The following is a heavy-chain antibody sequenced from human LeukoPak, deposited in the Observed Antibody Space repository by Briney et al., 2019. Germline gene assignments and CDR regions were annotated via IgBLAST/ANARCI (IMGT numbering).Heavy chain of an antibody. J-gene: IGHJ4*02. CDR2: IYYSGST. CDR3: ARAYYGSGSYFDY. V-gene: IGHV4-59*01. D-gene: IGHD3-10*01. Sequence: PSETLSLTCAVYGGSFSGYYWSWIRQPPGKGLEWIGYIYYSGSTNYNPSLKSRVTISVDTSKNQFSLKLSSVTAADTAVYYCARAYYGSGSYFDYWGQGTLVTVSS. CDR1: GGSFSGYY.